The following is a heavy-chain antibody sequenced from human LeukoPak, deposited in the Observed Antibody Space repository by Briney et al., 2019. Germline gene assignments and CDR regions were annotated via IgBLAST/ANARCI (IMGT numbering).Heavy chain of an antibody. Sequence: GGSLRLSCAASGFTFSSYSMNWVRQAPGKGLEWVSSISSSSSYIYYADSVKGRFTIPRDNAKNSLYLQMNSLRAEDTAVYYCARDPTVGGSGSFDYWGQGTLVTVSS. CDR2: ISSSSSYI. J-gene: IGHJ4*02. D-gene: IGHD3-10*01. CDR3: ARDPTVGGSGSFDY. CDR1: GFTFSSYS. V-gene: IGHV3-21*01.